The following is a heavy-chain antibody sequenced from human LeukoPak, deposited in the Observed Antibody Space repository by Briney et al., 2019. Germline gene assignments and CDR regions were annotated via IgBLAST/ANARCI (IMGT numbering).Heavy chain of an antibody. D-gene: IGHD3-3*01. Sequence: PSETLSLTCTVSGGSVSSGSYYWSWIRQPPGKGLEWIGYIYYSGSTNYNPSLKSRVTISVDTSKNQFSLKLSSVTAADTAVFYCARVASGYDVFDIWGQGTMVTVSP. J-gene: IGHJ3*02. CDR3: ARVASGYDVFDI. V-gene: IGHV4-61*01. CDR2: IYYSGST. CDR1: GGSVSSGSYY.